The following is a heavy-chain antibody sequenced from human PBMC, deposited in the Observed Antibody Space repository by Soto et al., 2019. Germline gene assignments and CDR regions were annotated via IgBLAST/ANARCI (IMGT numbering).Heavy chain of an antibody. V-gene: IGHV3-23*01. CDR3: AKARGLDGSGSYYNVVY. CDR1: GFSFSSYC. J-gene: IGHJ4*02. Sequence: GGSLRLSCAASGFSFSSYCMSWVRQAPGKGLEWVSAISGSSGSTYYADSVKGRFTISRDNSKNTLYLQMNTLRAEDTAVYYCAKARGLDGSGSYYNVVYWGQGTPVTVSS. CDR2: ISGSSGST. D-gene: IGHD3-10*01.